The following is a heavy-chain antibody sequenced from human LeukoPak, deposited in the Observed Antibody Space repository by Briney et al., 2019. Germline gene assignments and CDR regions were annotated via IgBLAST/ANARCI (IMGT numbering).Heavy chain of an antibody. D-gene: IGHD6-19*01. CDR3: AKSVIAVAGTGSRFDY. V-gene: IGHV3-30*04. CDR2: ISYDGSNK. CDR1: GFTFSSYT. J-gene: IGHJ4*02. Sequence: GGSLRLSCAASGFTFSSYTMHWVRQAPGKGLEWVAVISYDGSNKYYADSVKGRFTISRDNSKNTLYLHMNSLRAEDTALYYCAKSVIAVAGTGSRFDYWGQGTLVTVSS.